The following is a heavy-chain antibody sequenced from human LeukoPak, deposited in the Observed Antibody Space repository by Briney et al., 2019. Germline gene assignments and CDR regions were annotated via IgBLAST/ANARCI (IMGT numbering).Heavy chain of an antibody. Sequence: ASVKVSCKASGYTFTSYGISWVRQAPGQGLEWMGWISAYNGNTNYAQKLQGRVTMTTDTSTSTACMELRSLRSDDTAVYYCARVPSFNYGWGNLLISGMGVWGKGPTVPVSS. CDR3: ARVPSFNYGWGNLLISGMGV. CDR1: GYTFTSYG. J-gene: IGHJ6*04. D-gene: IGHD3-10*01. CDR2: ISAYNGNT. V-gene: IGHV1-18*01.